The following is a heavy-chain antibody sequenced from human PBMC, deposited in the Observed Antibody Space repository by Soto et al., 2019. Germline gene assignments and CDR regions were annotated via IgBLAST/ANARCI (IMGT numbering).Heavy chain of an antibody. CDR2: ISGGGGFT. D-gene: IGHD2-15*01. J-gene: IGHJ4*02. V-gene: IGHV3-23*01. CDR1: GFTFSSYA. Sequence: EVQLLESGGGLVQPGGSLSLSCAASGFTFSSYAMTWVRQAPGKGLEWVSVISGGGGFTNYADSVKGRFTSSRDNSKNTLYRQMSSLRAEDTAVYYCAKTQYCSRGTCYFRALDWGQGTLVTLSS. CDR3: AKTQYCSRGTCYFRALD.